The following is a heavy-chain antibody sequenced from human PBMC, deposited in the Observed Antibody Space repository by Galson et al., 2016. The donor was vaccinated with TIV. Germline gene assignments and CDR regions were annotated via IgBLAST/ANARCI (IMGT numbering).Heavy chain of an antibody. D-gene: IGHD3-10*01. CDR2: ISDDGNNA. CDR3: ARVRGLVWFGESRKEEPYYYNMDV. Sequence: SLRLSCAASGFTFSTYAMHRVRQAPGKGLEWVAVISDDGNNAYYGDSVKGRFTIARDNSKKTLYLQMNSLRAEDTAVYYCARVRGLVWFGESRKEEPYYYNMDVWGQGTTVTVSS. V-gene: IGHV3-30-3*01. CDR1: GFTFSTYA. J-gene: IGHJ6*02.